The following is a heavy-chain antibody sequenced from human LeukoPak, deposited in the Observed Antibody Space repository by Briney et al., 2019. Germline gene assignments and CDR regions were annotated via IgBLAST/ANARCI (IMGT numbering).Heavy chain of an antibody. CDR1: GGSISSYY. J-gene: IGHJ3*02. CDR3: ARGSGDYDFWSGYPRVTHAFDI. D-gene: IGHD3-3*01. CDR2: IYTSGST. Sequence: PSETLSLTCTVSGGSISSYYWSWIRQPAGKGLEWIGRIYTSGSTNYNPSLKSRVTISVDTSKNQFSLKLSSVTAADTAVYYCARGSGDYDFWSGYPRVTHAFDIWGQGTMVTVSS. V-gene: IGHV4-4*07.